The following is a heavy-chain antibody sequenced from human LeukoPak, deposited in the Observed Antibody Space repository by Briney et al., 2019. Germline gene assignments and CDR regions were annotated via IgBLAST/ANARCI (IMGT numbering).Heavy chain of an antibody. V-gene: IGHV3-33*01. J-gene: IGHJ4*02. Sequence: GGSLRLSCAASGFTFSSYGMHWVRQAPGKGLEWVAVIWYDGSNKFYADSVKGRFTISRDNSKNTLYLQMNSLRAEDTAVYYCARAPPVAARAYYFDYWGQGALVTVSS. D-gene: IGHD6-19*01. CDR1: GFTFSSYG. CDR3: ARAPPVAARAYYFDY. CDR2: IWYDGSNK.